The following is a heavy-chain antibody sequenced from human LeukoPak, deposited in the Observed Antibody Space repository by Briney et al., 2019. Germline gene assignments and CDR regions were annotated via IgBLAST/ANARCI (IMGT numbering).Heavy chain of an antibody. CDR3: ARRHSSGWFYY. J-gene: IGHJ4*02. V-gene: IGHV4-38-2*02. CDR1: GYSISNGYY. CDR2: IYPSGST. D-gene: IGHD6-19*01. Sequence: SETLSLACTVSGYSISNGYYWDWIRQPPGRGLEWIGNIYPSGSTSYNPSLKSRVTISVDTSKTQFSLKVNSVTAADTAVYYCARRHSSGWFYYWGQRTLVTVSS.